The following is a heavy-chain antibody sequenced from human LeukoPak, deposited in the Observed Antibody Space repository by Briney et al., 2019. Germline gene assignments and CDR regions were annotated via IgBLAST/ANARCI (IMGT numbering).Heavy chain of an antibody. Sequence: GASVKVSCKASGYTFTSYYMQWVRQAPGQGLEWMGINNPSGGSTSYAQKFQGRVTMTRDTSTSTVYIELSSLRSEDTAVYYCARNIGGSSGYYTLGYWGQGALVTVS. J-gene: IGHJ4*02. V-gene: IGHV1-46*01. CDR1: GYTFTSYY. D-gene: IGHD3-22*01. CDR3: ARNIGGSSGYYTLGY. CDR2: NNPSGGST.